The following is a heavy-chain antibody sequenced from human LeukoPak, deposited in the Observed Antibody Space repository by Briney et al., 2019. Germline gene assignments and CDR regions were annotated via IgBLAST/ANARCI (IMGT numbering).Heavy chain of an antibody. V-gene: IGHV3-48*03. J-gene: IGHJ4*02. CDR2: INSRGSTI. D-gene: IGHD3-10*01. Sequence: GGSLRLSCVASGFNFIGYEMHWVRQAPGRGLEWVSYINSRGSTIYYGHSVKGRFTISRDNAENSLYLEMNSLRVEDMALYYCARGRSYRNFDYWGQGTLVTVSS. CDR3: ARGRSYRNFDY. CDR1: GFNFIGYE.